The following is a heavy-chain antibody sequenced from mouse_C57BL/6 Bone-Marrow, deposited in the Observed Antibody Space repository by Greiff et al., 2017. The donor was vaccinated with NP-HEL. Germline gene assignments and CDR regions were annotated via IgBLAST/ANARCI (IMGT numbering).Heavy chain of an antibody. Sequence: QVQLQQPGAELVKPGASVKLSCKASGYTFTSYWMHWVKQRPGQGLEWIGMIHPNSGSTNYNEKFKSKATLTVDKSSSTAYMPLSRLTSEVSAFYCCARFWDHFDYWGQGTTLTVSS. CDR2: IHPNSGST. V-gene: IGHV1-64*01. D-gene: IGHD4-1*01. CDR1: GYTFTSYW. J-gene: IGHJ2*01. CDR3: ARFWDHFDY.